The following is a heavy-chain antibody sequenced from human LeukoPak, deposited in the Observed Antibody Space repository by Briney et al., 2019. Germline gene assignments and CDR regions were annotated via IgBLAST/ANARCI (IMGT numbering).Heavy chain of an antibody. D-gene: IGHD6-13*01. V-gene: IGHV3-7*03. J-gene: IGHJ6*02. CDR3: AKDQFGSSFAGVNYYGMDV. CDR2: IKQDGSEK. CDR1: GFTFSSYW. Sequence: GGSLRLSCAASGFTFSSYWMSWVRQAPGKGLEWAANIKQDGSEKYYVDSVKGRFTISRDNAKNSLYLQMNSLRAEDTAVYYCAKDQFGSSFAGVNYYGMDVWGQGTTVTVSS.